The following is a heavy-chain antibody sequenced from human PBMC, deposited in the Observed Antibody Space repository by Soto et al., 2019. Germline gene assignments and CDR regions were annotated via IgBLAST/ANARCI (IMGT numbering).Heavy chain of an antibody. J-gene: IGHJ3*02. Sequence: GGSLRLSCAASGFTFSSYSMNWVRQAPGKGLEWVSSISSSSSYIYYADSVKGRFTISRDNAKNSLYLQMNSLRAEDTAVYYCARISNIVVVPAAILLGAFDIWGQGTMVTVSS. CDR2: ISSSSSYI. V-gene: IGHV3-21*01. D-gene: IGHD2-2*01. CDR3: ARISNIVVVPAAILLGAFDI. CDR1: GFTFSSYS.